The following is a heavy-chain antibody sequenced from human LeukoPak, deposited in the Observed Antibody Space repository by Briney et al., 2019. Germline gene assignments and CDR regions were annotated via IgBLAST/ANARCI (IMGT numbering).Heavy chain of an antibody. Sequence: GGSLRLSCAASGFTFSFFAMGWVRQAPGKGLEWVSAISGNTGNTYYADSVKGRFTISRDNSKNTLYLQMNSLRAEDTAVYYCAKTTGGNAYDYIDYWGQGTLVTVSS. CDR2: ISGNTGNT. CDR3: AKTTGGNAYDYIDY. J-gene: IGHJ4*02. V-gene: IGHV3-23*01. CDR1: GFTFSFFA. D-gene: IGHD5-12*01.